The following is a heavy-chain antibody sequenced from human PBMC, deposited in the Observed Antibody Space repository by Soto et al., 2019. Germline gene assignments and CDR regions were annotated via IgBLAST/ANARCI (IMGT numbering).Heavy chain of an antibody. J-gene: IGHJ6*02. CDR3: AGQSGHLELAGLDN. V-gene: IGHV5-10-1*01. CDR1: GYSFNNYW. D-gene: IGHD1-7*01. Sequence: GESLKISCKGSGYSFNNYWISWVRQMPGKGLEWMGRIDPSDSYTNYNPSFQGHVTISAATSISTAYLQWYLLHASDTAMYYCAGQSGHLELAGLDNGGPGVTVTVSS. CDR2: IDPSDSYT.